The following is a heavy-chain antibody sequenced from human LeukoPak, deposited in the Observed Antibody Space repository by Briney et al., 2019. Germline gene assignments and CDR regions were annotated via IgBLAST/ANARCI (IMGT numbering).Heavy chain of an antibody. CDR1: GFTLTNYA. CDR3: AKWGDYDILTGYYVPDY. J-gene: IGHJ4*02. CDR2: ITGSDGSS. Sequence: QSGASLRLSCGASGFTLTNYAMSWVRQAPGKGLQGVSAITGSDGSSYYADSVKGRFTISRDNSKNTLYLQVNSLRAEDTAVYYCAKWGDYDILTGYYVPDYWGQGTLVTVSS. V-gene: IGHV3-23*01. D-gene: IGHD3-9*01.